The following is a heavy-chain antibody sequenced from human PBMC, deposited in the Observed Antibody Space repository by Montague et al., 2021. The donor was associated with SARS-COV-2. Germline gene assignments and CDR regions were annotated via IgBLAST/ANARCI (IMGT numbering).Heavy chain of an antibody. CDR3: AGKVLTVPADY. Sequence: SETLSLTCDVSGVSITSTNWWSLVRQPPGKGLEWIGEISYGGIATYNPSLKSRATISMDRSRNLFSLKLSSVTAADTAIYYCAGKVLTVPADYWGQGTLVTVS. J-gene: IGHJ4*02. D-gene: IGHD4-11*01. CDR1: GVSITSTNW. CDR2: ISYGGIA. V-gene: IGHV4/OR15-8*02.